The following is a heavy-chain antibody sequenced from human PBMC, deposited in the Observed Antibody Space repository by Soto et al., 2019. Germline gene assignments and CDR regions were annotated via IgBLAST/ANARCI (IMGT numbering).Heavy chain of an antibody. D-gene: IGHD3-9*01. V-gene: IGHV4-59*12. CDR3: GRGVGSSPPRY. CDR2: VYDNGRP. J-gene: IGHJ4*02. Sequence: PSETLSLTCTISGGSISVYYWSWIRQSPRQGLEWIGYVYDNGRPYYSPSLKSRVTISADTSKNQISLKLTSATAPDPAFYYWGRGVGSSPPRYWGRGTLVTVSS. CDR1: GGSISVYY.